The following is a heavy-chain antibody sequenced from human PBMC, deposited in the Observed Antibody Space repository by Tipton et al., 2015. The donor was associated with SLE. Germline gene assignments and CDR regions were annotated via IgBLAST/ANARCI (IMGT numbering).Heavy chain of an antibody. CDR3: AKDPGRYSSSWYFDY. Sequence: SLRLSCAASGFTFSSYGMHRVRQAPGKGLEWVAVIWYDGSNKYYADSVKGRFTISRDNSKNTLYLQMNSLRAEDTAVYYCAKDPGRYSSSWYFDYWRQGTLVTVSS. D-gene: IGHD6-13*01. V-gene: IGHV3-30*18. CDR2: IWYDGSNK. CDR1: GFTFSSYG. J-gene: IGHJ4*02.